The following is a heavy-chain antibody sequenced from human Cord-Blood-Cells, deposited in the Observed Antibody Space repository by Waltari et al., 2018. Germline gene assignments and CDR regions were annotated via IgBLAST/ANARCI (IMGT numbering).Heavy chain of an antibody. J-gene: IGHJ6*02. CDR2: INAGNGNT. Sequence: QVQLVQSGAEVKKPGASVKVSCKASGYTFTSYAMHWVRPAPGQRLEWMGWINAGNGNTKYSQKFQGRVTITRDTSASTAYMELSSLRSEDTAVYYCARDRPKSSSSYYYGMDVWGQGTTVTVSS. CDR3: ARDRPKSSSSYYYGMDV. CDR1: GYTFTSYA. D-gene: IGHD6-6*01. V-gene: IGHV1-3*01.